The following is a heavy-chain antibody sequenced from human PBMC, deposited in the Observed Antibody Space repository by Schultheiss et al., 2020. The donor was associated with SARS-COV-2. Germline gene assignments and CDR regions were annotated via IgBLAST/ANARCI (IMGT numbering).Heavy chain of an antibody. CDR2: IWYDGSNK. V-gene: IGHV3-33*01. CDR3: ARGILQYCSGGTCPLFY. CDR1: GFTFSSYG. Sequence: GESLKISCAASGFTFSSYGMHWVRQAPGKGLEWVAVIWYDGSNKYYADSVKGRFTISRDNAKNSVFLQMDSLRAEDTAIYYCARGILQYCSGGTCPLFYWGQGTLVTVSS. D-gene: IGHD2-15*01. J-gene: IGHJ4*02.